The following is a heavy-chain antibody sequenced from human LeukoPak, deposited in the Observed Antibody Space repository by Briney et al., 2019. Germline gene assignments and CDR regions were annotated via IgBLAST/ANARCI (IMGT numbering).Heavy chain of an antibody. CDR3: ATGNCSSTSCPLDY. D-gene: IGHD2-2*01. CDR1: GYTLTELS. V-gene: IGHV1-24*01. J-gene: IGHJ4*02. Sequence: ASVKVSCKVSGYTLTELSMHWVRQAPGKGLEWMGGFDPEDGETIYAQKFQGRVTMTEDTSTDTAYMELSSLRSEDTAVYYCATGNCSSTSCPLDYWGQGTLVTVSS. CDR2: FDPEDGET.